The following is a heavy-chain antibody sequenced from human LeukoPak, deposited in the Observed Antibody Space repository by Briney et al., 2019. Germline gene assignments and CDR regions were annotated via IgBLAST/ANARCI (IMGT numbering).Heavy chain of an antibody. CDR2: INWNGGST. V-gene: IGHV3-20*04. D-gene: IGHD6-19*01. J-gene: IGHJ5*02. Sequence: GGSLRLSCAASGFTFGNHGMSWVRQAPGKGLEWVSGINWNGGSTGYADSVEGRFTISRDNAKNSLYLQMNSLRAEDTAVYYCARDSSGWYHWFDPWGQGTLVTVSS. CDR3: ARDSSGWYHWFDP. CDR1: GFTFGNHG.